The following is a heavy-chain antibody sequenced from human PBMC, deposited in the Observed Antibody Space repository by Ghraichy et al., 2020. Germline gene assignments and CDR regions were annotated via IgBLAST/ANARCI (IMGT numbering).Heavy chain of an antibody. CDR1: GFTFSSYD. CDR2: IGTAGDT. V-gene: IGHV3-13*01. D-gene: IGHD2-15*01. CDR3: ARTPIYCSGGSCYPTYGMDV. J-gene: IGHJ6*02. Sequence: GGSLRLSCAASGFTFSSYDMHWVRQATGKGLEWVSAIGTAGDTYYPGSVKGRFTISRENAKNSLYLQMNSLRAGDTAVYYCARTPIYCSGGSCYPTYGMDVWGQGTTVTVSS.